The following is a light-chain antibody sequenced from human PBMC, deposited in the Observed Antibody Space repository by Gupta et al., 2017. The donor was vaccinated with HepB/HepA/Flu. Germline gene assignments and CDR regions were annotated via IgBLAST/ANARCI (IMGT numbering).Light chain of an antibody. J-gene: IGLJ3*02. CDR2: DVS. CDR3: SSYAGSYTWV. V-gene: IGLV2-11*01. Sequence: SSLPQPRSVSGSPGPSVTIPCTGTSSDVGGYNYVSWYQQHPGKAPKLMIYDVSNRPSGVPDRFSGSKSGNTASLTISGLQDEEEADYYCSSYAGSYTWVFGGGTKLTVL. CDR1: SSDVGGYNY.